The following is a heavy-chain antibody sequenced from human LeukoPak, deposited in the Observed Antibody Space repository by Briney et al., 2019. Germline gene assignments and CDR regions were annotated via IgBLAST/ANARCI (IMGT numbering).Heavy chain of an antibody. J-gene: IGHJ3*02. CDR2: IDHIGTT. V-gene: IGHV4-34*01. CDR3: AREDMVVGGASDI. Sequence: SETLSLTCEVFGGSLSGYYWSWIRQSPRQGLEWIGEIDHIGTTNYNPSLKTRVTMSVDTSKRQFSLKLTSVTAAGTAVYYCAREDMVVGGASDIWGQGTTVSVST. CDR1: GGSLSGYY. D-gene: IGHD2-15*01.